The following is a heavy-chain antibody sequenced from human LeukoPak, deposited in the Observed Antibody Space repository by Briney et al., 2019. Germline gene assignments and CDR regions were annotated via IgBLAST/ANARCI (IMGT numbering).Heavy chain of an antibody. D-gene: IGHD1-14*01. CDR1: GFTVSSNC. CDR3: AKGATFGINWFDS. V-gene: IGHV3-23*01. Sequence: GGSLRLSCVASGFTVSSNCMSWVRQAPGKGLEWVSTITAGGGTTYYAGPVKGRFTISRDDSKNTLYLQMNSLRAEDTAVYYCAKGATFGINWFDSWGQGTLVSVSS. CDR2: ITAGGGTT. J-gene: IGHJ5*01.